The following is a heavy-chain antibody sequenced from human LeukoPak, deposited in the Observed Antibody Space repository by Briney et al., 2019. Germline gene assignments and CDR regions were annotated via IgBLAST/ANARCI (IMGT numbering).Heavy chain of an antibody. CDR1: GHTFTSYY. D-gene: IGHD6-19*01. Sequence: ASVKVSCKASGHTFTSYYMHWVRQAPGQGLEWMGIINPSGGSTSYAQNFQGRVTMTRNTSISTAYMELSSLRSEDTAVYYCARRRWLVLLDYWGQGTLVTVSS. CDR2: INPSGGST. J-gene: IGHJ4*02. CDR3: ARRRWLVLLDY. V-gene: IGHV1-46*01.